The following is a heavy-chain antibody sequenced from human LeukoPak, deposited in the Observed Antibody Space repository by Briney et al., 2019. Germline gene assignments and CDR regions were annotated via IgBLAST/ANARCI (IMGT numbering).Heavy chain of an antibody. J-gene: IGHJ6*03. D-gene: IGHD3-22*01. CDR2: IYYSGST. CDR3: ARSSEGRYYYDSSGFSYYYYHMDV. V-gene: IGHV4-59*01. Sequence: SETLSLTCTVSGDSISSYYWSWIRQPPGKGLEWIGYIYYSGSTYYNPSLRSRVTISVDTSKNQFSLKLSSVTAADTAVYYCARSSEGRYYYDSSGFSYYYYHMDVWGKGTTVTISS. CDR1: GDSISSYY.